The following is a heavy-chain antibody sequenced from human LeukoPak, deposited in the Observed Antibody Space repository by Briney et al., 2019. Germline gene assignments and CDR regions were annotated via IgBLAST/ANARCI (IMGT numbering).Heavy chain of an antibody. CDR3: AKDPRAPGIRLYYFDY. CDR2: ISGSGGST. Sequence: GGSLSLSCAASGFTFSSYARSWVRQAPGKGLEWVSAISGSGGSTYYADSVKGRFTIPRDNSKNTLYLQMNSLRAEDTAVYYCAKDPRAPGIRLYYFDYWGQGTLVTVSS. V-gene: IGHV3-23*01. D-gene: IGHD5-12*01. J-gene: IGHJ4*02. CDR1: GFTFSSYA.